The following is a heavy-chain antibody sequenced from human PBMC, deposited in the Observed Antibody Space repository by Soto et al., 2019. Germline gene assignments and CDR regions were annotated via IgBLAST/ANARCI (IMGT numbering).Heavy chain of an antibody. CDR1: GFTFSGSA. CDR2: IRSKANSYAT. Sequence: PGGSLRLSCAASGFTFSGSAMHWVRQASGKGLEWVGRIRSKANSYATAYAASVKGRFVISRDSSKKILYLQMTSLTAEDSAMYFCARGSTDSYSGSRIFDFWGRGTLVTVSS. D-gene: IGHD3-10*01. V-gene: IGHV3-73*01. J-gene: IGHJ4*02. CDR3: ARGSTDSYSGSRIFDF.